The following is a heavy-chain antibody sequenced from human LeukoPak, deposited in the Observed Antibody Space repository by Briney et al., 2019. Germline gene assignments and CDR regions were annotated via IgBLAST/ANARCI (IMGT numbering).Heavy chain of an antibody. D-gene: IGHD4-11*01. CDR3: ARDNYRLPGY. J-gene: IGHJ4*02. CDR2: ISTYNGNT. V-gene: IGHV1-18*01. CDR1: GYTFTSYG. Sequence: ASVKVSCKASGYTFTSYGISWMRQAPGQGLEWMGWISTYNGNTDYAQKLQGRVTITTDTSTSTAYMELRSLRSDDTAVYYCARDNYRLPGYWGQGTLVTVSS.